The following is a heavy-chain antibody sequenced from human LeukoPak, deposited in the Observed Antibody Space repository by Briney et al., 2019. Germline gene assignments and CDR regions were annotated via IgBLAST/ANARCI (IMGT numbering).Heavy chain of an antibody. CDR1: GFTFSNYW. V-gene: IGHV3-7*01. Sequence: PGGSLRLSCAASGFTFSNYWMTWARQAPGKGLEWVADIKQDGSEKLYVNSVRGRFTISRDNAKMSLFLQMNSLRAEDTAVYYCARDNGVVHGVYYMDVWGKGTTVTVS. D-gene: IGHD3-3*01. J-gene: IGHJ6*03. CDR2: IKQDGSEK. CDR3: ARDNGVVHGVYYMDV.